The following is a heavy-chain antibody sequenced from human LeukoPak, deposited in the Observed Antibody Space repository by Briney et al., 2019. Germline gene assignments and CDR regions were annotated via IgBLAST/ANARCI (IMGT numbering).Heavy chain of an antibody. CDR2: IYYSGIT. Sequence: SETLSLXCTVSGGSISSSSYYWGWIRQPPGKGLEWIGSIYYSGITYYNPSLKSRVTISVDTSKNQFSLKLSSVTAADTAVYYCARPAELELHAFDIWGQGTMVTVSS. D-gene: IGHD1-7*01. CDR1: GGSISSSSYY. CDR3: ARPAELELHAFDI. V-gene: IGHV4-39*01. J-gene: IGHJ3*02.